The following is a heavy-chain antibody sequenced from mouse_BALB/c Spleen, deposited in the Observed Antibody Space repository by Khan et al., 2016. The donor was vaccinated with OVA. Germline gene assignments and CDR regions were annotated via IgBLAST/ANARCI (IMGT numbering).Heavy chain of an antibody. CDR1: GFSLTNYG. Sequence: VQLQESGPGLVAPSQSLSITCTISGFSLTNYGVHWVRQPPGKGLEWLVVIWSDGSKTYNSALKSRLTISKDNSTSQVFLKMNSVQTDDTAVYFCARQPYYHYNIMDYWGQGTSVTVSS. D-gene: IGHD2-10*01. V-gene: IGHV2-6-1*01. CDR2: IWSDGSK. CDR3: ARQPYYHYNIMDY. J-gene: IGHJ4*01.